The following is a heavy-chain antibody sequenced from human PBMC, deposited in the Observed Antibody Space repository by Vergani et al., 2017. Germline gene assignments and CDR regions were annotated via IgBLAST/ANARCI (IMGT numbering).Heavy chain of an antibody. CDR3: ARVKDYYMDV. J-gene: IGHJ6*03. V-gene: IGHV4-59*01. CDR2: IYYSGST. CDR1: GGSISSYY. Sequence: QVQLQESGPGLVKPSETLSLTCTVSGGSISSYYWSWIRQPPGKGLRCLGYIYYSGSTNYNPALKSRVTLSVDTSKNQISLKLSSVTAADTAVYYCARVKDYYMDVWGKGTTVTVSS.